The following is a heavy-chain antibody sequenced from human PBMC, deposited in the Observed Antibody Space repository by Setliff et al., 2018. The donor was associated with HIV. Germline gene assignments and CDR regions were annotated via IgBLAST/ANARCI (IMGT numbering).Heavy chain of an antibody. V-gene: IGHV3-7*03. CDR1: GFTFSDYY. CDR3: ARDWNGDGRSIDS. CDR2: IKADGTDK. J-gene: IGHJ5*01. Sequence: PGGSLRLSCAASGFTFSDYYMSWIRQAPGKGLEWVANIKADGTDKYYVDSVKGRFAISRDNSKNSLYLQMNSLRAGDTAVYYCARDWNGDGRSIDSWGQGTLVTVSS. D-gene: IGHD1-1*01.